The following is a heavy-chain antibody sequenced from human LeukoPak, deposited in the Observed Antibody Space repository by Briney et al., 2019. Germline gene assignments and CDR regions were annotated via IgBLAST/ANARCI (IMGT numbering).Heavy chain of an antibody. Sequence: PSETLSLTCAVSGVSISSGGYYWSWIRQHPGKGLEWIGYIYYSGSTYYNPSLKSRVTISIDTSKNQFSLKLSSVTAADTAVYYCARTYMTSARFDPWGQGTLVTVSS. CDR2: IYYSGST. D-gene: IGHD2-21*02. J-gene: IGHJ5*02. V-gene: IGHV4-31*11. CDR1: GVSISSGGYY. CDR3: ARTYMTSARFDP.